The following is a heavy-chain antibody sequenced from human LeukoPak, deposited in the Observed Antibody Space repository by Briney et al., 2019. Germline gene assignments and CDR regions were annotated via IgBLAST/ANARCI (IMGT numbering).Heavy chain of an antibody. J-gene: IGHJ3*02. CDR2: IIPIIGTA. Sequence: ASVKVSCKASGGTFSSYAISWVRQAPGQGLEWMGGIIPIIGTANYAQKFQGRVAITTDESTSTAYMELSSLRSEDTAVYYCASGRANYDILTGYYNVGAFDIWGQGTMVTVSS. V-gene: IGHV1-69*05. D-gene: IGHD3-9*01. CDR3: ASGRANYDILTGYYNVGAFDI. CDR1: GGTFSSYA.